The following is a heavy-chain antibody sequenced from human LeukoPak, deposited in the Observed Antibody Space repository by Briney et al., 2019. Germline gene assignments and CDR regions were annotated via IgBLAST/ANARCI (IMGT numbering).Heavy chain of an antibody. V-gene: IGHV4-61*02. J-gene: IGHJ4*02. CDR1: GGSISRNTYY. Sequence: SETLSLTCTVSGGSISRNTYYFNWIRQPAGKGLEWIGLLSTSGSTAYNPSLSSRITMSLDTSKTHSSLKLTSVTATDTAVYYCARQTRTYDYESGNYYKEDFWGQGTLVIVSS. CDR3: ARQTRTYDYESGNYYKEDF. CDR2: LSTSGST. D-gene: IGHD3-10*01.